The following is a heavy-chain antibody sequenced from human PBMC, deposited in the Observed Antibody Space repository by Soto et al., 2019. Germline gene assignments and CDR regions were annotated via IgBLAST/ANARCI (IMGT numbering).Heavy chain of an antibody. J-gene: IGHJ4*02. CDR1: GDSISNSDAY. D-gene: IGHD1-26*01. V-gene: IGHV4-39*01. Sequence: QVQLQESGPGLVEPSETLSLSCAVSGDSISNSDAYWTWIRQPPGKGLEWIGTINYNNYNGITYYNPSLKNRLTMSVDTSRNQFSLKLSSVSATDTAFFYCARHSGSYSLEYWGQGILVTVSS. CDR2: INYNNYNGIT. CDR3: ARHSGSYSLEY.